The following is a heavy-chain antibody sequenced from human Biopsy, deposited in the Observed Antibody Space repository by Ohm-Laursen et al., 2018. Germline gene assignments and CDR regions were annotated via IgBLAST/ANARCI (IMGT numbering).Heavy chain of an antibody. V-gene: IGHV3-7*01. CDR1: GFTFSDYS. CDR2: IKQDGSET. D-gene: IGHD3-10*01. J-gene: IGHJ4*02. CDR3: ARSMTTMVRRRSYYFDY. Sequence: SLRLSCAASGFTFSDYSMSWVRQAPGKGLEWVANIKQDGSETYFVDSVKGRFTISRDSAKSSLYLQMNSLRAEDTAVYYCARSMTTMVRRRSYYFDYWGQGTLVTVSS.